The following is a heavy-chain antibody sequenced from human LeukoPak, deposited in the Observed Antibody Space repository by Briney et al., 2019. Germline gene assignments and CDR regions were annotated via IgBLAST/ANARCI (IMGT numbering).Heavy chain of an antibody. V-gene: IGHV3-23*01. D-gene: IGHD1-26*01. Sequence: GGSLRLSCAASRLTFSSSAISWVRQAPGKGLEWLSTLNGGGGATYYADSVKGRFTISRDNSKNTLYLQMNNLRGEDTAEYYCAKDMELASWGQGTLVTVSS. CDR1: RLTFSSSA. J-gene: IGHJ5*02. CDR2: LNGGGGAT. CDR3: AKDMELAS.